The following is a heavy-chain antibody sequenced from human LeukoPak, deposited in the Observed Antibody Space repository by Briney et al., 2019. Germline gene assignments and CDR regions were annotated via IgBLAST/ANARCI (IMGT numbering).Heavy chain of an antibody. CDR1: GYTFTSYD. D-gene: IGHD6-19*01. V-gene: IGHV1-8*03. CDR2: MNPNSGNT. Sequence: ASVKVSCKASGYTFTSYDINWVRQATGQGLEWMGWMNPNSGNTGYAQKFQGRVTITRNTSISTAYMELSSLRSEDTAVYYCARNLEYGSGWEPWSNWFDPWGQGTLVTVPS. CDR3: ARNLEYGSGWEPWSNWFDP. J-gene: IGHJ5*02.